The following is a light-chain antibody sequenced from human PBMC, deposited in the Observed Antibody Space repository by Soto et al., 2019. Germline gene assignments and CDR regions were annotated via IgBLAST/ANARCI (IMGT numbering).Light chain of an antibody. CDR3: QQYGTSPWT. CDR1: RNFGSSY. CDR2: GAS. Sequence: EIVLTQSPGTLSLSPCERATLSFSASRNFGSSYFAWYQQKPGQSPRLLIYGASNRATGIPDRFSGSGSGTDFTLTISRLEPEDFAVYYCQQYGTSPWTFGQGTKVDI. V-gene: IGKV3-20*01. J-gene: IGKJ1*01.